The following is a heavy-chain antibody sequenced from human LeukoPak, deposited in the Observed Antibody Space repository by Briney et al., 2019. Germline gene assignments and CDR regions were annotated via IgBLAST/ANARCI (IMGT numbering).Heavy chain of an antibody. CDR2: IYYSGST. CDR3: ARGYIAAAGTGLDY. V-gene: IGHV4-59*01. D-gene: IGHD6-13*01. Sequence: PSETLSLTCTVSGGSISSYYWSWIRQPPGKGLEWIGYIYYSGSTNYNPSLKSRVTISVDTSKNQFSLKLSSVTAADTPVYYCARGYIAAAGTGLDYWGQGTLVTVSS. CDR1: GGSISSYY. J-gene: IGHJ4*02.